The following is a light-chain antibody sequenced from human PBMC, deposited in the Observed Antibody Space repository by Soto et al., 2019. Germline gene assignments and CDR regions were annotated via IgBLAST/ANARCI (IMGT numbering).Light chain of an antibody. CDR2: LNSDGSH. J-gene: IGLJ2*01. CDR1: SGHSSYA. CDR3: QTWGTGIQV. V-gene: IGLV4-69*01. Sequence: QPVPTQSPSASASLGASVKLTCTLSSGHSSYAIAWHQQQPEKGPRYLMKLNSDGSHNKGDGIPDRFSGSSSGAERYLTISSLQSEDEADYYCQTWGTGIQVFGGGTKLTVL.